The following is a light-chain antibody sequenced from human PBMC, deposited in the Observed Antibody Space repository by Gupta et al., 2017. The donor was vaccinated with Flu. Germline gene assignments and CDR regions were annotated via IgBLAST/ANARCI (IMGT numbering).Light chain of an antibody. V-gene: IGKV3D-15*01. Sequence: ELVMTQSPATLSVSPGERATLSCRPSQSVTSHYLAWYQQKPGQAPRLLIYGASTRATGIPDRFSGSGSGTDFTLTISSLQSEDFAVYYCQQYSQWPITFGQGTRMEIK. CDR2: GAS. J-gene: IGKJ5*01. CDR3: QQYSQWPIT. CDR1: QSVTSH.